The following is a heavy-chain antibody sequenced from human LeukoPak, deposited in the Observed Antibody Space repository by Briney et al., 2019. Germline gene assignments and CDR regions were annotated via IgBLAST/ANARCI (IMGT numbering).Heavy chain of an antibody. Sequence: ASVKVSCKASGYTFTSYAMHWVRQAPGQRLEWMGWINAGNGNTKYSQEFQGRVTITRDTSASTAYMELSSLRSDDTAVYYCAREPGSGAFDIWGQGTMVTVSS. CDR3: AREPGSGAFDI. V-gene: IGHV1-3*01. CDR2: INAGNGNT. CDR1: GYTFTSYA. J-gene: IGHJ3*02. D-gene: IGHD1-14*01.